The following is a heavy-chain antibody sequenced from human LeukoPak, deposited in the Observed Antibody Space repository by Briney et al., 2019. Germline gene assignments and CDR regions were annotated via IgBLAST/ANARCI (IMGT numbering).Heavy chain of an antibody. Sequence: ESLKISLKGLGYSFTFYWSGWVRQMPGKGLEWMGIIYPGDSDTRYSPSFQGQVTISADKSITTAYLQWSSLKASATAMYYCAGRNPMAQDAFDIWGQGTMVTVSS. V-gene: IGHV5-51*01. CDR2: IYPGDSDT. CDR1: GYSFTFYW. D-gene: IGHD5-24*01. CDR3: AGRNPMAQDAFDI. J-gene: IGHJ3*02.